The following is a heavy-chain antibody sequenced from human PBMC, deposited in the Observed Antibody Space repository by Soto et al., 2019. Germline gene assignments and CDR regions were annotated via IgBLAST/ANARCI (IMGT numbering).Heavy chain of an antibody. D-gene: IGHD3-3*01. V-gene: IGHV4-30-2*01. Sequence: QLQLQESGSGLVKPSQTLSLTCAVSGGSISSGGYSWSWIRQPPGKGLEWIGYIYHSGSTYYNPSRKSRVAISVDRSKNQFSLKLSSVAAADTAVYYCARSIYDFWSGTAYYGMDVWGQGTTVTVSS. CDR1: GGSISSGGYS. CDR3: ARSIYDFWSGTAYYGMDV. CDR2: IYHSGST. J-gene: IGHJ6*02.